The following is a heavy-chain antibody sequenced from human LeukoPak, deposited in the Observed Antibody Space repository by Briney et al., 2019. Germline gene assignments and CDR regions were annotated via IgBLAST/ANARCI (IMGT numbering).Heavy chain of an antibody. CDR1: GGSISGYY. J-gene: IGHJ4*02. Sequence: SETLSHTCTVSGGSISGYYWGWIRQPPGKGLEWIGSIYYSGTPYYNPSLETRLTISVDTSKSHFSLKLSSVTAADTAVYYCARRGVAAAATNFDYWGQGTLVTVSS. V-gene: IGHV4-39*02. CDR2: IYYSGTP. CDR3: ARRGVAAAATNFDY. D-gene: IGHD3-10*01.